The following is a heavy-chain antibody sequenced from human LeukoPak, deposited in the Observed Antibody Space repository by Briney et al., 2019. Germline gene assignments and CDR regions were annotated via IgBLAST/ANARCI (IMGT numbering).Heavy chain of an antibody. CDR3: ARGESDSGTYSPGDF. Sequence: GGSLRLSCAVSGFTFSSYAMSWVRQAPGKGLEWVSAISGSGSSTYYADSVKGRFTISRDNSKNTLYLQMNSLRTEDTAVYYCARGESDSGTYSPGDFWGQGTLVTVSS. D-gene: IGHD1-26*01. J-gene: IGHJ4*02. CDR1: GFTFSSYA. V-gene: IGHV3-23*01. CDR2: ISGSGSST.